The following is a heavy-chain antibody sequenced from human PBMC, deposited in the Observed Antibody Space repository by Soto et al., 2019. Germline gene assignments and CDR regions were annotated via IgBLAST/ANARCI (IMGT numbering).Heavy chain of an antibody. J-gene: IGHJ5*02. CDR3: ARLDLGAVAFGFDP. CDR2: IDPSDSYT. V-gene: IGHV5-10-1*01. CDR1: GYSYTSYW. D-gene: IGHD6-19*01. Sequence: PGESLKICCKGSGYSYTSYWISWVRQMPGKGLEWMGRIDPSDSYTNYSPSFKGHVTISADKSISPAYLQWSSLKASDTAMYYCARLDLGAVAFGFDPGGQGTLVTVSS.